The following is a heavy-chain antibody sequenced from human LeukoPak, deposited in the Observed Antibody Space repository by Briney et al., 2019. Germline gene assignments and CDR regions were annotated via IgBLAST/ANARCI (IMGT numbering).Heavy chain of an antibody. J-gene: IGHJ5*02. Sequence: PSETLSLTCTVSGGSVSSGSYYWSWIRQPPGKGLEWIGYIYYSGSTNDNPSLKSRVTISVDTSKNQSSLKLSSVTAADRAVYYCARAGGWGRLGELPFDPWGQGTLVTVSS. CDR3: ARAGGWGRLGELPFDP. CDR1: GGSVSSGSYY. V-gene: IGHV4-61*01. CDR2: IYYSGST. D-gene: IGHD3-16*01.